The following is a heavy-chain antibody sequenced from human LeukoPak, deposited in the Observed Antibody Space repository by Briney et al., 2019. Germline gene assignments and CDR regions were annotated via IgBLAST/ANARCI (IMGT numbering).Heavy chain of an antibody. CDR1: GFTFSSYA. J-gene: IGHJ3*02. V-gene: IGHV3-30*04. Sequence: GGSLRLSCAASGFTFSSYAMHWVRQAPGKGLEWVAVISYDGSNKYYADSVKGRFTISRDNSKNTLYLQMNSLRAEDTAVYYCAKDLFASPNYDSSGYDAFDIWGQGTMVTVSS. D-gene: IGHD3-22*01. CDR3: AKDLFASPNYDSSGYDAFDI. CDR2: ISYDGSNK.